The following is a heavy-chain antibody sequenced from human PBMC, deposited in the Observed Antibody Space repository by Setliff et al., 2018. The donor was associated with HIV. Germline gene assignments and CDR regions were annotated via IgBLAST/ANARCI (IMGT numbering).Heavy chain of an antibody. V-gene: IGHV4-30-4*08. Sequence: SETLSLTCTVSGGSISSGDYYWSWIRQPPGKGLEWIGYIYYSGSTYYNPSLKSRVTISVDTSKNQFSLKLSSVTAADTAVYYCARVQRSGSYYRPYYFGYWGQGTLVTVSS. CDR2: IYYSGST. J-gene: IGHJ4*02. CDR1: GGSISSGDYY. D-gene: IGHD3-10*01. CDR3: ARVQRSGSYYRPYYFGY.